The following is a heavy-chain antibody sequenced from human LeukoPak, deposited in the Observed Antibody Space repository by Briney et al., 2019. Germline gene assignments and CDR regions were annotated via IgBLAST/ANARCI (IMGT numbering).Heavy chain of an antibody. CDR1: GGSISSGSFY. V-gene: IGHV4-61*02. D-gene: IGHD6-6*01. CDR2: IYTGGTT. J-gene: IGHJ6*02. Sequence: PSQTLSLTCTVSGGSISSGSFYWSWIRQPAGKGLEWIGRIYTGGTTNYNPSLKSRVTISVDTSKNQFSLKLSSVTAADTALYYCARSNSSSSGDYYYRTDVWGQGTTVTVSS. CDR3: ARSNSSSSGDYYYRTDV.